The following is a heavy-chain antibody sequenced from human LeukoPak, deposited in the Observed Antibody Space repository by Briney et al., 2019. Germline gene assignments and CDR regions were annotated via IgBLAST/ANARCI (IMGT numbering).Heavy chain of an antibody. D-gene: IGHD3-10*01. CDR1: GGSISSGGHS. CDR2: IYHSGST. CDR3: ARGSGSYYNLSFDY. V-gene: IGHV4-30-2*01. J-gene: IGHJ4*02. Sequence: SETLSLTCAVSGGSISSGGHSWSWIRQPPGKGLEWIGYIYHSGSTYYNPSLKSRVTISVDRSKNQFSLKLSPVTAADTAVYYCARGSGSYYNLSFDYWGQGTLVTVSS.